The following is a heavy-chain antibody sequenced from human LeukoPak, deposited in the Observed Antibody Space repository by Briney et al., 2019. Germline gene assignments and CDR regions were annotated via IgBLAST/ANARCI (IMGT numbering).Heavy chain of an antibody. CDR3: TRAVAGHPD. D-gene: IGHD6-19*01. J-gene: IGHJ4*02. Sequence: PSETLSLTCAVSGVAFSNYYCSWVRQFPTKRLEWIGEINHSGYTNYNPSLKSRVTISIDTSKNQFSLMVTSVTAADTGVYYCTRAVAGHPDWGQGTLVTVAS. CDR2: INHSGYT. V-gene: IGHV4-34*01. CDR1: GVAFSNYY.